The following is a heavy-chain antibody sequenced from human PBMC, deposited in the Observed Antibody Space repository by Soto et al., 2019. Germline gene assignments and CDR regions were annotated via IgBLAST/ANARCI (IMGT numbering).Heavy chain of an antibody. CDR2: ISGSGGST. D-gene: IGHD3-3*01. CDR3: ATGGITTFGVDPLRFDP. CDR1: GFTFSSYA. J-gene: IGHJ5*02. V-gene: IGHV3-23*01. Sequence: GSLRLSCAASGFTFSSYAMSWVRQAPGKGLEWVSAISGSGGSTYYADSVKGRFTISRDNSKNTLYLQMNSLRAEDTAVYYCATGGITTFGVDPLRFDPWGQGTLVTVYS.